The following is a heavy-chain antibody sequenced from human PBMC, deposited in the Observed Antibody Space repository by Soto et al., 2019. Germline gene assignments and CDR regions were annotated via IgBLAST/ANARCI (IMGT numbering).Heavy chain of an antibody. Sequence: SETLSLTCTVSGGSISSYYWSWIRRPPGKGLEWIGYIYYSGSTNYNPSLKSRVTISVDTSKNQFSLKLSSVTAADTAVYYCARWGGWFDPWGQGTLVTVSS. D-gene: IGHD3-10*01. CDR3: ARWGGWFDP. J-gene: IGHJ5*02. V-gene: IGHV4-59*01. CDR2: IYYSGST. CDR1: GGSISSYY.